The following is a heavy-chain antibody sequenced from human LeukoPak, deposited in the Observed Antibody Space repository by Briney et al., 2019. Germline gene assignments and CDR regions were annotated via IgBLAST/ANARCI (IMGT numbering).Heavy chain of an antibody. Sequence: SETLSLTCSVSGGSISSSSYYWGWIRQPPGKGLEWIGSIYYSGSTYYNPSLKSRVTISVDTSKNQFSLKLSSVTAADTAVYYCAREDGSGGFLDYWGQGTLVTVSS. V-gene: IGHV4-39*07. D-gene: IGHD3-10*01. J-gene: IGHJ4*02. CDR1: GGSISSSSYY. CDR3: AREDGSGGFLDY. CDR2: IYYSGST.